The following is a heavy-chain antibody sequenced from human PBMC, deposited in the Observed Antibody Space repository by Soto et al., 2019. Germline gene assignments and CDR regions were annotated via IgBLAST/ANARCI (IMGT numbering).Heavy chain of an antibody. J-gene: IGHJ6*02. D-gene: IGHD2-15*01. CDR3: AKHQGYCSAGSGGCPYGMNV. V-gene: IGHV3-23*01. CDR1: GLAFSNFG. CDR2: ISGTGESA. Sequence: PGGSLRLSCAASGLAFSNFGISWVRQAPGMGLQWVSSISGTGESAYYADSVKGRFTISRDNSMNIVYLQMTSLRAEDTAVYYCAKHQGYCSAGSGGCPYGMNVWGQGTTVTVSS.